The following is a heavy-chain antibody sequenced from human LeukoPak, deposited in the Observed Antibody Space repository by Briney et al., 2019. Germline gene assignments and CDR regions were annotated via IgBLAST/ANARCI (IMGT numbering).Heavy chain of an antibody. CDR3: AGDLGTATAVDN. Sequence: PAETLSLTCAASGVTISSYVWSWVRQPPAKELEWGSAISANGGNTNYAASVKGRFIISRDNSKNTLSLQMNSVTAEDMAVYYCAGDLGTATAVDNWGQGTLVTVSS. CDR2: ISANGGNT. J-gene: IGHJ4*02. CDR1: GVTISSYV. V-gene: IGHV3-23*01. D-gene: IGHD1-26*01.